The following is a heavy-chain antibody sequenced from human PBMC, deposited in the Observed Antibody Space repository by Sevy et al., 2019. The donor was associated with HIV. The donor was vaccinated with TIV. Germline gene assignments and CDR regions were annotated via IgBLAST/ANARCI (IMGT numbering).Heavy chain of an antibody. D-gene: IGHD5-18*01. Sequence: ASVKVSCKASGYTFTRYSMHWVRQAPGQGLEWIGWINTNTGNPTYAQAFTGRFVFSLDTSVSTAYLKISSLKAEDTDVYYCARAEVDTAIEGFDYWGQGSLVTVSS. CDR3: ARAEVDTAIEGFDY. CDR2: INTNTGNP. J-gene: IGHJ4*02. CDR1: GYTFTRYS. V-gene: IGHV7-4-1*02.